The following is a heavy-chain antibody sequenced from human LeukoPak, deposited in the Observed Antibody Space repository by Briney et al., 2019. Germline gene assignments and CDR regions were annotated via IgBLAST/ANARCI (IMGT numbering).Heavy chain of an antibody. D-gene: IGHD6-13*01. CDR3: ARVPSAAGSLYYFDY. Sequence: SETLSLTCTVSGGSISSYYWSWIRQPPGKGLEWIGYIYYSGSTNYNPSLKSRVTISVDTSKNQFSLKLSSVTAADTAVYYCARVPSAAGSLYYFDYWGQGTLVTVSS. CDR1: GGSISSYY. V-gene: IGHV4-59*01. J-gene: IGHJ4*02. CDR2: IYYSGST.